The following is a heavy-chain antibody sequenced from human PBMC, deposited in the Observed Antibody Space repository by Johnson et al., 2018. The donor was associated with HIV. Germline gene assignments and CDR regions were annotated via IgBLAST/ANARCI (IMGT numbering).Heavy chain of an antibody. D-gene: IGHD1-26*01. CDR1: GFTFGDYA. V-gene: IGHV3-48*03. Sequence: VQLVESGGGLVQPGRSLRLSCPASGFTFGDYAMSWVRQAPGKGLEWVSYISSSGSTIYYADSVKGRFTISRDNAKNSLYLQMNSLRAEDTAVYYCATVGLGVGANPLWGQGTMVTVSS. CDR3: ATVGLGVGANPL. J-gene: IGHJ3*01. CDR2: ISSSGSTI.